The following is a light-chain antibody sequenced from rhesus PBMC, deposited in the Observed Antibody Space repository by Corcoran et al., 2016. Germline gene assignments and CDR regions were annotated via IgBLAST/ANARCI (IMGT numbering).Light chain of an antibody. CDR3: QTYYSSPYG. CDR2: WAS. CDR1: QRLLYSSNNKNY. J-gene: IGKJ2*01. Sequence: DIVMTQSPDSLAVSLGERVTINCKSSQRLLYSSNNKNYLAWYQQKPGKAPQLLLYWASTRESGAPNRFSGSGSGTDFTLPISGLRAEDVAVYYSQTYYSSPYGFGQGAKVEI. V-gene: IGKV4-1*01.